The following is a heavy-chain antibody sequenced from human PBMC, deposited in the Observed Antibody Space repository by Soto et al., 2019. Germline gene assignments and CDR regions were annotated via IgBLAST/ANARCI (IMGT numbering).Heavy chain of an antibody. Sequence: GGSLRLSCAASGIRFDDYGMSWVRQVPGKGLEWVSGINWNGDSTGYADSVKGRFTISRDKAKNSLYLQMNSLRDEDTALYYCAKSRNSRLYFYDYWGQGTLVTVSS. J-gene: IGHJ4*02. CDR1: GIRFDDYG. D-gene: IGHD3-10*01. CDR3: AKSRNSRLYFYDY. V-gene: IGHV3-20*04. CDR2: INWNGDST.